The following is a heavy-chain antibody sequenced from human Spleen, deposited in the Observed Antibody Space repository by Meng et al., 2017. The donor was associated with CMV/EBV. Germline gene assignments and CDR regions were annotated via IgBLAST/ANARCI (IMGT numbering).Heavy chain of an antibody. Sequence: GGSLRLSCAASGFTFSSYAMSWVRQAPGKGLEWVSAISGSGGSTYYADSVKGRFTISRDNSKNTLYLQMNSLRAEDTAVYYCARGLSQSVYYGMDVWGQGTTVTVSS. D-gene: IGHD3-22*01. CDR2: ISGSGGST. V-gene: IGHV3-23*01. J-gene: IGHJ6*02. CDR3: ARGLSQSVYYGMDV. CDR1: GFTFSSYA.